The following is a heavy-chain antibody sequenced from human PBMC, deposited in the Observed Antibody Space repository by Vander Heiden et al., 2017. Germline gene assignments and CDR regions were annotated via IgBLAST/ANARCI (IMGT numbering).Heavy chain of an antibody. D-gene: IGHD2-8*02. Sequence: EVQLLESGGGLVQPGGSLRLPCAASGFTFSSYVMNWVRQAPGKGLEWVSGLSGSGGSTYYADSVKGRFTISRDNSKNTLYLQIDSLRAEDTAVYYCAKRTGDTDAFDIWGQGTMVTVSS. CDR2: LSGSGGST. CDR3: AKRTGDTDAFDI. CDR1: GFTFSSYV. V-gene: IGHV3-23*01. J-gene: IGHJ3*02.